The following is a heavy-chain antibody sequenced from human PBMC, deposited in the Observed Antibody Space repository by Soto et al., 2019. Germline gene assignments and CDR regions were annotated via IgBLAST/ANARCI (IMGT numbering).Heavy chain of an antibody. J-gene: IGHJ5*02. V-gene: IGHV4-31*03. D-gene: IGHD2-15*01. CDR3: ARNWYPDAATWFDP. Sequence: SETLSLTCTVSGGSISSGGYYWSWIRQHPGKGLEWIGYIYYSGSTYYNPSLKSRVTISVDTSKNQFSLKLSSVTAADTAVYYCARNWYPDAATWFDPWGQGTLVTVSS. CDR1: GGSISSGGYY. CDR2: IYYSGST.